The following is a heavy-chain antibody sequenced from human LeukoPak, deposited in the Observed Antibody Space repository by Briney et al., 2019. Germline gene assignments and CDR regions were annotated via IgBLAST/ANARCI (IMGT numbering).Heavy chain of an antibody. D-gene: IGHD2-2*01. CDR1: GFTFSSYA. CDR3: VKDPVCSSTSCYYSWFDP. Sequence: PGGSLRLSCAASGFTFSSYAMSWVRQAPGKGLEWVSAISGSGGSTYYADSVKGRFTISRDNSKNTLYLQMSSLRAEDTAVYYCVKDPVCSSTSCYYSWFDPWGQGTLVTVSS. CDR2: ISGSGGST. J-gene: IGHJ5*02. V-gene: IGHV3-23*01.